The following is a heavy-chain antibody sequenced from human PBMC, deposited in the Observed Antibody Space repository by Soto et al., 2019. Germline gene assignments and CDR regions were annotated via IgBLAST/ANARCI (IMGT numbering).Heavy chain of an antibody. CDR1: GFTFSNYA. D-gene: IGHD3-22*01. V-gene: IGHV3-30-3*01. CDR3: ARDQGYDSRGYYAH. J-gene: IGHJ4*02. Sequence: QVQLVESGGGVVQPGRSLRLSCAASGFTFSNYALHWVRQAPGKGLEWVAVISYDGSSEFSADSVRGRFTISRDNSKNTLYLQMNRLRTEDTAVYYCARDQGYDSRGYYAHWGQGTLVIVSP. CDR2: ISYDGSSE.